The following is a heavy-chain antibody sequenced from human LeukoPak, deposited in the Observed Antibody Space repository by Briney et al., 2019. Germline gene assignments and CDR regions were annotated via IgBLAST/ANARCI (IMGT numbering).Heavy chain of an antibody. CDR3: ARARGYFDY. CDR2: IYYSGST. J-gene: IGHJ4*02. CDR1: GGSISSSSYY. V-gene: IGHV4-39*07. Sequence: SETLSLTCTVSGGSISSSSYYWGWIRQPPGKGLEWIGSIYYSGSTYYNPSLKSRVTISVDTSKNQFSLKLSSVTAADTAVYYCARARGYFDYWGQGTLVTVSS.